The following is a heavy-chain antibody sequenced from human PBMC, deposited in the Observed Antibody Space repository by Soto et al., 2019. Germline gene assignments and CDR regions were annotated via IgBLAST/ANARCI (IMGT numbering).Heavy chain of an antibody. D-gene: IGHD2-15*01. J-gene: IGHJ4*02. V-gene: IGHV1-58*01. CDR1: GFTFTSSA. Sequence: QMQLVQSGPEVKKPGTSVKVSCKASGFTFTSSAVQWVRQARGQRLEWIGWIVVGSGNTNYAQKFQGRVTITADESTSTAYMELSSLRSEDTAVYYCARGPTRGSCQDWGQGTLVTVSS. CDR2: IVVGSGNT. CDR3: ARGPTRGSCQD.